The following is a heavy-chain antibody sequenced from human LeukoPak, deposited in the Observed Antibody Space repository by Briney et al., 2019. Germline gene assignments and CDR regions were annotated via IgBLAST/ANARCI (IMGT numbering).Heavy chain of an antibody. CDR1: GYSFTSYW. J-gene: IGHJ6*02. V-gene: IGHV5-51*01. D-gene: IGHD1-7*01. CDR2: IYPGDSDT. CDR3: ARLWNYDHYYYYYYGMDV. Sequence: GESLKISCKGSGYSFTSYWIGWMRQMPGKGLEWMGIIYPGDSDTRYSPSFQGQVTISADKSISTAYLQWSSLKASDTAMYYCARLWNYDHYYYYYYGMDVWGQGTTVTVSS.